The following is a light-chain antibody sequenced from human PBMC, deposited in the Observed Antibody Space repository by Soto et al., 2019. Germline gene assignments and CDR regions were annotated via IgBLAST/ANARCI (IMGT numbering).Light chain of an antibody. V-gene: IGKV1-5*01. Sequence: DIQMTQSPSTLSASVGDRVTVTCRASQYIGRGLAWYQQKPGQAPKLLIYDGSNLKSGVPPRFSGSGSRPEFTLTISGLQPDDFATYYCQQYHSRWTFGPGTKVDI. CDR1: QYIGRG. J-gene: IGKJ1*01. CDR3: QQYHSRWT. CDR2: DGS.